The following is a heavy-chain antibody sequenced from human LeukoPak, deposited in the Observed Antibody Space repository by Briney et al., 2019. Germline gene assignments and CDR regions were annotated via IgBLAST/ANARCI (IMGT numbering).Heavy chain of an antibody. CDR2: INPNSGNT. D-gene: IGHD1-26*01. V-gene: IGHV1-8*03. CDR3: ARVQRGGATTY. CDR1: GYTFTGYY. Sequence: GASVKVSCKASGYTFTGYYMHWVRQAPGQGLEWMGWINPNSGNTGYAQKFQGRVTITRNTSISTAYMELSSLRSEDTAVYYCARVQRGGATTYWGQGTLVTVSS. J-gene: IGHJ4*02.